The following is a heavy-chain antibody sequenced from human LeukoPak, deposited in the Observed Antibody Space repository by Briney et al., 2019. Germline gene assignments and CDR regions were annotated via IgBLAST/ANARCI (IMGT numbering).Heavy chain of an antibody. CDR1: GGSISSSSYY. V-gene: IGHV4-30-4*08. CDR3: ASYPWPGNYYYMDV. Sequence: SETLSLTCTVSGGSISSSSYYWGWIRQPPGKGLEWIGYIYYSGSTYYNPSLKSRVTISVDTSKNQFSLKLSSVTAADTAVYYCASYPWPGNYYYMDVWGKGTTVTVSS. CDR2: IYYSGST. D-gene: IGHD3-10*01. J-gene: IGHJ6*03.